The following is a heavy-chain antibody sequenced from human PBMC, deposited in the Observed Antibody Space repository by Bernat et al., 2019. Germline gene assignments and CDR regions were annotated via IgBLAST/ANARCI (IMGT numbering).Heavy chain of an antibody. CDR2: IYYSGST. D-gene: IGHD3-3*01. CDR3: ARHSWSGYYYFDN. Sequence: QLQLQESGPGLVKPSETLSLTCTVSGGSISSSSYYWGWIRQPPGKGLEWIGSIYYSGSTYYNPSLKSRVTISVDTSKNQFSLKLSSVTAADTAVYYCARHSWSGYYYFDNWGQGTLVTVSS. V-gene: IGHV4-39*01. CDR1: GGSISSSSYY. J-gene: IGHJ4*02.